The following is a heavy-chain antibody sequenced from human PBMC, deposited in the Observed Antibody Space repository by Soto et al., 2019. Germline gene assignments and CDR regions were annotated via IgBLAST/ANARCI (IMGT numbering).Heavy chain of an antibody. D-gene: IGHD2-15*01. Sequence: PSETLSLTCAVYGGSFSGYYWSWIRQPPGKGLEWIGEINHSGSTNYNPSLKSRVTISVDTSKNQFSLKLSSVTAADTAVYYCARGLYCSGGSCYSDFVYWGQGTLVTVSS. J-gene: IGHJ4*02. V-gene: IGHV4-34*01. CDR2: INHSGST. CDR1: GGSFSGYY. CDR3: ARGLYCSGGSCYSDFVY.